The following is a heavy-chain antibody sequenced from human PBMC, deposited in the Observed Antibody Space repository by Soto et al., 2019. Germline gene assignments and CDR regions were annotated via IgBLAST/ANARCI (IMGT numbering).Heavy chain of an antibody. V-gene: IGHV4-39*01. CDR3: ASRGQSSIAARPYYYGMDV. Sequence: SETLSLTCTVSGGSISSSSYYWGWIRQPPGKGLEWIGSIYYSGSTYYNPSLKSRVTISVDTSKNQFSLKLSSVTAADTAVYYCASRGQSSIAARPYYYGMDVWGQGTTVTVSS. CDR1: GGSISSSSYY. CDR2: IYYSGST. J-gene: IGHJ6*02. D-gene: IGHD6-6*01.